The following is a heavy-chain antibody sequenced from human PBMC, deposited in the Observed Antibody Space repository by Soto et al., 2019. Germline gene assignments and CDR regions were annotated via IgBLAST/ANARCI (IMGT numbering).Heavy chain of an antibody. CDR1: GFDFRDYY. D-gene: IGHD1-1*01. V-gene: IGHV3-11*01. Sequence: QVQLVESGGGLVKSGGSLRLSCTASGFDFRDYYMTWIRQPPGKGLEWVSHIARFGSSVYYADSVKGRFTITRDDAKNSLFLQMHILRAEDTAVYYCVRERAGTTNFHHTALDIRGHGTLVTVSS. CDR2: IARFGSSV. J-gene: IGHJ3*02. CDR3: VRERAGTTNFHHTALDI.